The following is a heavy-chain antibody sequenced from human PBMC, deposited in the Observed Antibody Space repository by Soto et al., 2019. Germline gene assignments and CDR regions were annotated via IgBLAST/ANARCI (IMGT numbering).Heavy chain of an antibody. CDR1: GFTFSSYG. CDR2: ISYDGSNK. J-gene: IGHJ2*01. Sequence: QVQLLESAGGVVQPGRSLRLSCAASGFTFSSYGMHWVCQAPGKGLEWVAVISYDGSNKYYADSVKGRFTISRDNSKNTLYLQMNSLRAEDTAVYYCAKDAIAAAGASVFGWYFDLWGRGTLVTVSS. V-gene: IGHV3-30*18. D-gene: IGHD6-13*01. CDR3: AKDAIAAAGASVFGWYFDL.